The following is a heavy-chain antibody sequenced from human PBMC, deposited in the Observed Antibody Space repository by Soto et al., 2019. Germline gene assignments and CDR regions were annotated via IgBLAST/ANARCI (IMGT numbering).Heavy chain of an antibody. CDR3: ARARIAARPKHYDFYYGMDG. Sequence: QVQLVQSVAAVKKPGASVKVSCKASGYTFTIYDINWVRPATGQGLEWMGWLNANSGNTGYAQKFQVRVTMTRNTSIRKAYMELSSQRSEDTAVYYCARARIAARPKHYDFYYGMDGWGQGTTVTV. D-gene: IGHD6-6*01. CDR2: LNANSGNT. J-gene: IGHJ6*02. CDR1: GYTFTIYD. V-gene: IGHV1-8*01.